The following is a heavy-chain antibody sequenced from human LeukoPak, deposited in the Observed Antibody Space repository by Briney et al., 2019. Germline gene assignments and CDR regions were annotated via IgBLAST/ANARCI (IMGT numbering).Heavy chain of an antibody. CDR3: ARGRYCSADICSGGDAFDI. D-gene: IGHD2-15*01. V-gene: IGHV4-4*07. Sequence: PSETLSLTCTVSGGSINNYYWSWIRQPAGKGLEWIGRIYTRGSTNYNPSLKSRITMSVDTSKNQFSLKLSSVTAADTAVYYCARGRYCSADICSGGDAFDIWGQGTMVSVSS. CDR1: GGSINNYY. J-gene: IGHJ3*02. CDR2: IYTRGST.